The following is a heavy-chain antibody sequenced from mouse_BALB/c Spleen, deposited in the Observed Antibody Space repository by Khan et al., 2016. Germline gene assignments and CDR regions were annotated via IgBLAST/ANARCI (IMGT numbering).Heavy chain of an antibody. CDR2: IDPANGDT. D-gene: IGHD2-3*01. J-gene: IGHJ2*01. Sequence: VQLQQSGAELVKPGASVKLSCTASGFNIKNTFLHWVKQRPEQGLEWLGRIDPANGDTKYDPNFQGKATITADTSSHTAYLHLSRLTSEDTAVYYCAPIYDGYYRYWGQGTTLTVSS. CDR1: GFNIKNTF. V-gene: IGHV14-3*02. CDR3: APIYDGYYRY.